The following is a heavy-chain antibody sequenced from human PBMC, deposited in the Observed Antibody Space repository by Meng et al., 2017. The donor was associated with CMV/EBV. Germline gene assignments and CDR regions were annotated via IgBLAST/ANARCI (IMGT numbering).Heavy chain of an antibody. Sequence: GCISSSNWWSWVRQPPGKGLEWIGEIYHSGSTNYNPSLKSRVTISVDKSKNQFSLKLSSVTAADTAVYYCARGSDEAAAGTSYFDYWGQGTLVTVSS. D-gene: IGHD6-13*01. J-gene: IGHJ4*02. CDR2: IYHSGST. V-gene: IGHV4-4*02. CDR3: ARGSDEAAAGTSYFDY. CDR1: GCISSSNW.